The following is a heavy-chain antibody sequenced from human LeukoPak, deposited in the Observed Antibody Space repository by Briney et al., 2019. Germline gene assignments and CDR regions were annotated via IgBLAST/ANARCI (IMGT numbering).Heavy chain of an antibody. V-gene: IGHV3-23*01. CDR1: GFTFSNYA. J-gene: IGHJ4*02. CDR3: AKPPYTNEVNF. D-gene: IGHD1-1*01. Sequence: GGSLRLSCVASGFTFSNYAMSWVRQAPGKGLEWVSAIYNVGDRTHYADSVKGRFTISRDNSKSTVYLQMNSLRAEDTAVYYCAKPPYTNEVNFWGQGTLVTVSS. CDR2: IYNVGDRT.